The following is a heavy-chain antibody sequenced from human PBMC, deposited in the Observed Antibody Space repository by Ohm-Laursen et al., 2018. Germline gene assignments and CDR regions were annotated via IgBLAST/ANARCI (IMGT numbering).Heavy chain of an antibody. V-gene: IGHV1-69*01. CDR1: GYTFTSYD. D-gene: IGHD3-3*01. CDR3: ASPRGEWLLLDY. CDR2: IIPIFGTA. Sequence: SSVKVSCKASGYTFTSYDINWVRQATGQGLEWMGGIIPIFGTANYAQKFQGRVTITADESTSTAYMELSSLRSEDTAVYYCASPRGEWLLLDYWGQGTLVTVSS. J-gene: IGHJ4*02.